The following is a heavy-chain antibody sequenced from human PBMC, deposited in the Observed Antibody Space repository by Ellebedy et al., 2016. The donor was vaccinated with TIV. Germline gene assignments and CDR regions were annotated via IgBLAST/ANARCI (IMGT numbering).Heavy chain of an antibody. CDR1: GFTFSSYA. D-gene: IGHD6-13*01. V-gene: IGHV3-33*08. CDR2: IWYDGSNK. Sequence: GESLKISXAASGFTFSSYAMHWVRQAPGKGLEWVAVIWYDGSNKYYADSVKGRFTISRDNSKNTLYLQMNSLRAEDTAVYYCARGNAVWQQLGDPTNWFDPWGQGTLVTVSS. J-gene: IGHJ5*02. CDR3: ARGNAVWQQLGDPTNWFDP.